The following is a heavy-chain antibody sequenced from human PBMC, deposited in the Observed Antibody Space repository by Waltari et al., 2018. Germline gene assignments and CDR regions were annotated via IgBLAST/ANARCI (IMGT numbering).Heavy chain of an antibody. CDR2: IWYDGSNK. J-gene: IGHJ3*02. CDR1: DFTSSSYG. CDR3: AKDRDI. Sequence: QVQLVESGGGVVKPGRSLRLACAASDFTSSSYGMHWVRQAPGKGLEWLAVIWYDGSNKYYADSVKGRFTISRDNSKNTLYLQMNSLRAEDTAMYYCAKDRDIWGQGTMVTVSS. V-gene: IGHV3-30*18.